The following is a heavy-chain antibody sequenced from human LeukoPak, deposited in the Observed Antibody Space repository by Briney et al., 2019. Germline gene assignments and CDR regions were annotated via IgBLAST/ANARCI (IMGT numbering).Heavy chain of an antibody. V-gene: IGHV1-2*02. J-gene: IGHJ4*02. CDR1: GYTFTGYY. CDR3: ATLLGETHFFDY. Sequence: GASVKVSCKASGYTFTGYYMHWVRQAPGQGLEWMGWINPNSGGTNYAQKFQGRVTMTRDTSITTAYMELSRLSSDDTAVYYCATLLGETHFFDYWGQGTLVTVSS. CDR2: INPNSGGT. D-gene: IGHD1-26*01.